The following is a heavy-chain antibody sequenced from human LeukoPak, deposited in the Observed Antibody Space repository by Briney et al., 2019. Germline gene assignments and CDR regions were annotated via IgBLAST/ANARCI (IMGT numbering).Heavy chain of an antibody. CDR2: ISGSGGST. CDR3: AKAPGDSSGYYYLYYFDY. D-gene: IGHD3-22*01. J-gene: IGHJ4*02. Sequence: GGSLRLSCAASGFTFSSYGMSWVRQAPGKGLEWVSAISGSGGSTYYADSVKGRFTISRDNSKNTLYLQMNSLRAEDTAVYYCAKAPGDSSGYYYLYYFDYWGQGTLVTVSS. CDR1: GFTFSSYG. V-gene: IGHV3-23*01.